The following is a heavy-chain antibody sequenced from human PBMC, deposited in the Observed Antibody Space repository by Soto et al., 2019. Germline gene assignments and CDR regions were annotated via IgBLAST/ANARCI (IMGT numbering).Heavy chain of an antibody. CDR2: ISWNSGSI. CDR1: GFTFDDYA. Sequence: GGSLRLSCAASGFTFDDYAMHWVRQAPGKGLEWVSGISWNSGSIGYADSVKGRFTISRDNAKNSLYLQMNSLRAEDTALYYYAKDIEYSSTLQRPLFDYWGQGTLVTVSS. CDR3: AKDIEYSSTLQRPLFDY. V-gene: IGHV3-9*01. D-gene: IGHD6-6*01. J-gene: IGHJ4*02.